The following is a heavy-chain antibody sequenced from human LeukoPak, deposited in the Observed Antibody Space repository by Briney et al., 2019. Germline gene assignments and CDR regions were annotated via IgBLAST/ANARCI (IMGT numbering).Heavy chain of an antibody. Sequence: SETLSLTCTVSGGSISSYYGSWIRQPPGKGLEGIGYIYTSGSTKYNPSLKNRVTISVDTSKTQFSLKLSSVPAADTAVYYCARRILTGYYKDAFDIWGQGTMVTVSS. V-gene: IGHV4-4*09. J-gene: IGHJ3*02. CDR1: GGSISSYY. CDR2: IYTSGST. CDR3: ARRILTGYYKDAFDI. D-gene: IGHD3-9*01.